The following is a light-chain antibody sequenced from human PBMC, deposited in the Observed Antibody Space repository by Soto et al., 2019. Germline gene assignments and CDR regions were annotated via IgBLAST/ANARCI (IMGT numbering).Light chain of an antibody. V-gene: IGLV2-14*01. Sequence: QSALTQPASVSGSPGQSITISCTGTSSDVGGYTYVSWYQQHPGKAPKLIISEVSNRPSGVSHRFSGSKSGNTASLTISGLQAADEADYYCSSYTSSSTLVFGGGNKLTVL. CDR1: SSDVGGYTY. J-gene: IGLJ3*02. CDR3: SSYTSSSTLV. CDR2: EVS.